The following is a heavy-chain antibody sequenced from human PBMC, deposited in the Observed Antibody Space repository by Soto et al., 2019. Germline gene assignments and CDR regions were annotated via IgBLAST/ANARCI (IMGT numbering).Heavy chain of an antibody. CDR1: GGSFSGYY. V-gene: IGHV4-34*01. J-gene: IGHJ4*02. CDR2: INHSGST. D-gene: IGHD4-17*01. Sequence: QVQLQQWGAGLLKPSETLSLTCAVYGGSFSGYYWSWIRQPPGKGLEWIGEINHSGSTNYNPSLKSRVTISVDTSKNQFSLKLSSVTAEDTAVYYCAKIMDGHYLPHYWGQGTLVTVSS. CDR3: AKIMDGHYLPHY.